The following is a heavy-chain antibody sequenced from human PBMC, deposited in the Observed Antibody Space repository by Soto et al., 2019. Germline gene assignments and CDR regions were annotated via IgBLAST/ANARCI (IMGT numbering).Heavy chain of an antibody. CDR3: AREGIAAAGYNCFDP. Sequence: QTLSHTCATSGSSISSNSAAWNWFRQSPSRGLEWLGRTYYRSKWYNDYAVSVKSRITINPDTSKNQFSLQLNSVAPEDTAVYFCAREGIAAAGYNCFDPWRQRTLVTVSS. J-gene: IGHJ5*02. CDR2: TYYRSKWYN. CDR1: GSSISSNSAA. V-gene: IGHV6-1*01. D-gene: IGHD6-13*01.